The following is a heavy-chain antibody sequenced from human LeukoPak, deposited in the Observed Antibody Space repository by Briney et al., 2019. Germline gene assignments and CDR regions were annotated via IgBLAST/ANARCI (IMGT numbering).Heavy chain of an antibody. Sequence: PGGSLRLSCAASGFTFTSYAMNWVRQAPGKGLEWVSTISGSGSSTYYVDSVKGRFTISRDNSKNTLYLQMNSLRAEDTAEYYCAKDSNGWYQRWSNYFDYWGQGTLVTVSS. J-gene: IGHJ4*02. CDR3: AKDSNGWYQRWSNYFDY. D-gene: IGHD6-19*01. CDR1: GFTFTSYA. V-gene: IGHV3-23*01. CDR2: ISGSGSST.